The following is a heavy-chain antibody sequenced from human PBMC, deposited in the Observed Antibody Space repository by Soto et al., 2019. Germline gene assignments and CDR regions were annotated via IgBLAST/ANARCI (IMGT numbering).Heavy chain of an antibody. Sequence: GASVKVSCKASGGTFSSYAISWVRQAPGQGLEWMGGIIPIFGTANYAQKFQGRVTITADESTSTAYMELSSLRSEDTAVYYCAREGSYSAYNFAHGIQLWSFDFWGQGALVTVSS. D-gene: IGHD5-12*01. CDR2: IIPIFGTA. CDR1: GGTFSSYA. V-gene: IGHV1-69*13. J-gene: IGHJ4*02. CDR3: AREGSYSAYNFAHGIQLWSFDF.